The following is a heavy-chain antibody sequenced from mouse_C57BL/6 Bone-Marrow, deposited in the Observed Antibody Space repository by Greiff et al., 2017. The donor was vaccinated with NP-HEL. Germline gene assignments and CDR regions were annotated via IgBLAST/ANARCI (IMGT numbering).Heavy chain of an antibody. V-gene: IGHV7-1*01. CDR3: ARDNWDWYFDV. CDR2: SRNKANDYTT. D-gene: IGHD4-1*01. J-gene: IGHJ1*03. CDR1: GFTSSDFY. Sequence: EVKLMESGGGLVQSGRSLRLSCATSGFTSSDFYMEWVRQAPGKGLEWIAASRNKANDYTTEYSASVKGRFIVSRDTSQSILYLQMNALRAEDTAIYYCARDNWDWYFDVWGTGTTVTVSS.